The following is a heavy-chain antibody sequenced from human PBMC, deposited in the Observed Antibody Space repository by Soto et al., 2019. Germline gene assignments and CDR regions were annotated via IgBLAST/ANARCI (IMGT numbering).Heavy chain of an antibody. CDR1: GFTLSDYY. J-gene: IGHJ4*02. D-gene: IGHD3-10*01. CDR3: ARFRGDCYYNF. Sequence: QVQLVESGGGLVKPGGSLRLSCAASGFTLSDYYMTWIRQAPGKGLEWVSDISISGTTIHYADSVRGRFTISRDNAKNSLWLKMDTLRAEDTGVYYCARFRGDCYYNFWGQGTLVTVSS. V-gene: IGHV3-11*01. CDR2: ISISGTTI.